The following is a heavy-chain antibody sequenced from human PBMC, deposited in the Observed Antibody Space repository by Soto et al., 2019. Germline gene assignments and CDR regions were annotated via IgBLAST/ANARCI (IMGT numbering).Heavy chain of an antibody. CDR2: INAGNGNT. J-gene: IGHJ4*02. CDR1: GYTFTSYA. V-gene: IGHV1-3*01. CDR3: ARASRLFRVGH. D-gene: IGHD3-10*01. Sequence: ASVKVSCKASGYTFTSYAMHWVRQAPGQRLEWMGWINAGNGNTKYSQKFQGRVTITRDTSASTAYMELSSLRSEDTATYYCARASRLFRVGHWGQGFQVTVSS.